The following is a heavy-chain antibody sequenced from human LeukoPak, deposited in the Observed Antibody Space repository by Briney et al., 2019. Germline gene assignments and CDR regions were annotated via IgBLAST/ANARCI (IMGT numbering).Heavy chain of an antibody. V-gene: IGHV3-48*04. Sequence: GGSLRLSCAASGFTLSSYAIHWVRQAPGKGLEWVSYISSSGDTIYYADSVKGRFTISRDNAKNSLYLQMNSLRGEDTAVYYCARDNMGAYDIWGQGTMVTVSS. CDR3: ARDNMGAYDI. J-gene: IGHJ3*02. D-gene: IGHD2/OR15-2a*01. CDR1: GFTLSSYA. CDR2: ISSSGDTI.